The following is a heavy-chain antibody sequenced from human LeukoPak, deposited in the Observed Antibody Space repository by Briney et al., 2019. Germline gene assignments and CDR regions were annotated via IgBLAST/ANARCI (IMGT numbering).Heavy chain of an antibody. Sequence: ASVKVSCKASGYTFTGYYMHWVRQAPGQGLEWMGWINPNSGGTNYAQRFQGRVTMTRDTSISTAYMELSRLRSDDTAVYYCARAPHYYGSGSTEYYYYYYMDVWGKGTTVTVSS. V-gene: IGHV1-2*02. CDR3: ARAPHYYGSGSTEYYYYYYMDV. CDR1: GYTFTGYY. CDR2: INPNSGGT. J-gene: IGHJ6*03. D-gene: IGHD3-10*01.